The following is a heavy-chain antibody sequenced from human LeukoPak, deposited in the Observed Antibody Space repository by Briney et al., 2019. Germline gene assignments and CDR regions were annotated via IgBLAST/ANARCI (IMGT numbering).Heavy chain of an antibody. V-gene: IGHV3-23*01. J-gene: IGHJ4*02. CDR1: RFTFGTYA. D-gene: IGHD3-10*01. CDR2: ISGGGGST. CDR3: AKVTLPWFGGQPDFDS. Sequence: GGSLRLSCAASRFTFGTYAMSWVRQAPGKGLEWVSAISGGGGSTYYADSVKGRFTISRDNSKNTLYLQMTSLRAEDTAVYYCAKVTLPWFGGQPDFDSWGQGTLVTVSS.